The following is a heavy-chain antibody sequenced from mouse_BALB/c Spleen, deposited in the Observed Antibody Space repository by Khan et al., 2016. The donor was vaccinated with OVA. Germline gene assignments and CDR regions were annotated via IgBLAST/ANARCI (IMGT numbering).Heavy chain of an antibody. Sequence: VQLQESGPGLVQPSQSLSITCTVSGFSLTSYGVHWVRQSPGKGLEWLGVIWSGGSTDYNAAFISRLSISKDNSKSQVFFKMNSLQANDTAIYXCARNYYGSRNYAMDYWGQGTSVTVSS. CDR1: GFSLTSYG. J-gene: IGHJ4*01. V-gene: IGHV2-2*02. CDR2: IWSGGST. CDR3: ARNYYGSRNYAMDY. D-gene: IGHD1-1*01.